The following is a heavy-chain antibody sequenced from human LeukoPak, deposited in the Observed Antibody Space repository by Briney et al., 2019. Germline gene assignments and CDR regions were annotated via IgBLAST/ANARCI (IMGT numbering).Heavy chain of an antibody. V-gene: IGHV3-23*01. CDR1: GFTFSTYA. CDR3: AEERAGYTNPYYFDY. Sequence: GGSLRLSCAASGFTFSTYAMSWVRQAPGKGLEWVSTISGSGANTYYADSVRGRFTISRDNSKNTLYLHMNSLRDEDTAVYYCAEERAGYTNPYYFDYWGQGTLVTVSS. CDR2: ISGSGANT. J-gene: IGHJ4*02. D-gene: IGHD3-16*02.